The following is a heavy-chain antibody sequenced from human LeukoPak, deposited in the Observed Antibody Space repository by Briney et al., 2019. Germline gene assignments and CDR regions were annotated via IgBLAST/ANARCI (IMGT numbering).Heavy chain of an antibody. CDR1: GFTFSSFA. CDR3: ASRPTEVRY. CDR2: ISGSGGST. D-gene: IGHD4-23*01. V-gene: IGHV3-23*01. J-gene: IGHJ4*02. Sequence: PGGSLRLSCAASGFTFSSFAMSWARQAPGKGLEWVSAISGSGGSTNYADSVKGRFTISRDNSKNTLYLQMNSLRAEDTAVYYCASRPTEVRYWGQGTLVTVSS.